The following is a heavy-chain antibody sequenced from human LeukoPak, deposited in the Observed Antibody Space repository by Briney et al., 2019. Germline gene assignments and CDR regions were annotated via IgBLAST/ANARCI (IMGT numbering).Heavy chain of an antibody. J-gene: IGHJ6*02. Sequence: GGSLRLSCAASGFTFSDFYMTWIRQAPGKGLEWVSYISSSSYTNYADSVKGRFTISRDNAKNSLYLQMNSLRAEDTALYYCARDYCSSTSFGCYYGMDVWGQGTTVTVSS. CDR3: ARDYCSSTSFGCYYGMDV. CDR2: ISSSSYT. D-gene: IGHD2-2*01. CDR1: GFTFSDFY. V-gene: IGHV3-11*05.